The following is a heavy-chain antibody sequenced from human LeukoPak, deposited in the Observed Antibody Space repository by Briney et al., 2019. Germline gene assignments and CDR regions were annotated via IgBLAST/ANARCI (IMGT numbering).Heavy chain of an antibody. CDR1: DGSISSGGYS. J-gene: IGHJ3*02. CDR3: ARGRPANMAFDI. D-gene: IGHD6-25*01. V-gene: IGHV4-30-2*01. CDR2: IPHSGST. Sequence: SQTLSLTCAVSDGSISSGGYSWGWIRQPPGKGLEWIGHIPHSGSTYYNPSLKSRVSISLDRSKNQFSLNLTSVSGADTAVYFCARGRPANMAFDIWGQGTMVPVSS.